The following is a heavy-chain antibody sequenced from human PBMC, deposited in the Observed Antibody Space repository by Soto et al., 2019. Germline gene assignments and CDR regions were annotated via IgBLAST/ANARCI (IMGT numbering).Heavy chain of an antibody. J-gene: IGHJ4*02. CDR3: AKDRRAAAGIFDY. V-gene: IGHV3-30*18. CDR2: ISYDGSNK. D-gene: IGHD6-13*01. CDR1: GFTFSSYG. Sequence: PGGSLRLSCAASGFTFSSYGMHWVRQAPGKGLEWVAVISYDGSNKYYADSVKGRFTISRDNSKNTLYLQMNSLRAEDTAVYYCAKDRRAAAGIFDYWGQGTLVTVSS.